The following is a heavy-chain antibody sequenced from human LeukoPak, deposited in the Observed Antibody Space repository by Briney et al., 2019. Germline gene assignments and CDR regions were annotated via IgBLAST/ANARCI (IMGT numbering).Heavy chain of an antibody. CDR3: AVAYSSRRYNFDN. CDR1: RYTFTCSY. CDR2: INPNSGGT. J-gene: IGHJ4*02. Sequence: GASVNVSCKASRYTFTCSYIRWVRQAPGRGLEWMGWINPNSGGTNYVQKFQGRVTMTRDTSISTAYMELSRLRSDDTAVYYCAVAYSSRRYNFDNWGAGALFTVSS. V-gene: IGHV1-2*02. D-gene: IGHD6-13*01.